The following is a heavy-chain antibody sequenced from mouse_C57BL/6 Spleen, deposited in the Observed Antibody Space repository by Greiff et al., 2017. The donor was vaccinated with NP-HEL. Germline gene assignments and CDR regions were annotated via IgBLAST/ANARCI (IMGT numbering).Heavy chain of an antibody. D-gene: IGHD2-2*01. J-gene: IGHJ4*01. Sequence: DVQLQESGPGLVKPSQSLSLTCSVTGYSITSGYYWNWIRQFPGNKLEWMGYISYDGSNNYNPSLKNRISITRDTSKNQFFLKLNSVTTEDTATYYCASHGYGAMDYWGQGTSVTVSS. CDR3: ASHGYGAMDY. CDR1: GYSITSGYY. V-gene: IGHV3-6*01. CDR2: ISYDGSN.